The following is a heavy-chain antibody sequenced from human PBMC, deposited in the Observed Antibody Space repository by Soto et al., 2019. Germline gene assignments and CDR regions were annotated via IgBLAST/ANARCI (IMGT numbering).Heavy chain of an antibody. CDR2: IYPGDSDT. Sequence: ESRTISDQGSGYSFAIYWIGWVRQMRGKGLEWMGIIYPGDSDTRYSPSFQGQVTISADKSISTAYLQWSSLKASDTAMYYCARHRYSSIVDAFDIWGQGTMVTGSS. CDR1: GYSFAIYW. V-gene: IGHV5-51*01. CDR3: ARHRYSSIVDAFDI. J-gene: IGHJ3*02. D-gene: IGHD6-13*01.